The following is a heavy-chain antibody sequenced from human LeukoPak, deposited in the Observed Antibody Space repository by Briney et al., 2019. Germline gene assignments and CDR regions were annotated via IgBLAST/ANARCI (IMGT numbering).Heavy chain of an antibody. Sequence: SETLSLTRTVSGDSISSNSYYWGWIRQPPGKGLEWIGSIYYSGSTYNNPSLKSRVTISVDTSKNQFSLKLNSLTAADTAVYYCARHERIWNNGGYWGQGTLVTVSS. CDR2: IYYSGST. CDR3: ARHERIWNNGGY. V-gene: IGHV4-39*01. CDR1: GDSISSNSYY. J-gene: IGHJ4*02. D-gene: IGHD1/OR15-1a*01.